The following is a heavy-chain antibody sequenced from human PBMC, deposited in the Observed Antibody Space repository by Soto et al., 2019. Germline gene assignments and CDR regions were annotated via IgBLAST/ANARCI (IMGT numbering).Heavy chain of an antibody. J-gene: IGHJ4*02. CDR3: AKDCSGASCGFDI. D-gene: IGHD2-15*01. V-gene: IGHV1-18*01. Sequence: QVQLVQSGTEVKKPGASVKVSCKASGYTFGKYVISWVRHAPGQGLEWVGWISVYHGNTGLEQKFRGRVNMTTDTSTSTAYMELGSLKSDDSAIYYCAKDCSGASCGFDILGQGTLVTVSS. CDR2: ISVYHGNT. CDR1: GYTFGKYV.